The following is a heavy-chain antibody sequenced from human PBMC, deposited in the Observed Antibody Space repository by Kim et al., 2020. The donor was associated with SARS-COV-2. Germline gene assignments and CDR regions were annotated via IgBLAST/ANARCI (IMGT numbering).Heavy chain of an antibody. CDR2: IYSGGST. D-gene: IGHD5-18*01. Sequence: GGSLRLSCAASGFTVSSNYMSWVRQAPGKGLEWVSVIYSGGSTYYADSVKGRFTISRHNSKNTLYLQMNRLRAEDTAVYYCARESIDTAMGYYYYYGMDVWGQGTTVTVSS. CDR3: ARESIDTAMGYYYYYGMDV. V-gene: IGHV3-53*04. CDR1: GFTVSSNY. J-gene: IGHJ6*02.